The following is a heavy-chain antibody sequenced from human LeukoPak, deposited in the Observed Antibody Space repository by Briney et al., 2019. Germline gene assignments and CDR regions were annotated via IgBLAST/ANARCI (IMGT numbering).Heavy chain of an antibody. CDR1: GFTFSNYE. V-gene: IGHV3-53*01. Sequence: GGSLRLSCAASGFTFSNYEMSWVRQAPGKGLEWVSIIYSGGSTYYADSVKGRFTISRDNSKNTLYLQMNSLRAEDTAVYYCARGGSYLSAFDIWGQGTMVTVSS. D-gene: IGHD1-26*01. CDR2: IYSGGST. CDR3: ARGGSYLSAFDI. J-gene: IGHJ3*02.